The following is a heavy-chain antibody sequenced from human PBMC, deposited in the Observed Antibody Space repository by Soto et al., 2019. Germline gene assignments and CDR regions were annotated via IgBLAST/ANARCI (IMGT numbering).Heavy chain of an antibody. Sequence: QVQLMQSGAEVKKPGASVKVSCKASGYPFTSYSISWVRQAPGQGLEWMGWISTYNGNTNYAQKCQGRLTMTTDTSTSTAYMEVRSLSSVDTAVYYCARGVDYFYQYMDVWGKGTTVTVSS. CDR3: ARGVDYFYQYMDV. CDR2: ISTYNGNT. CDR1: GYPFTSYS. V-gene: IGHV1-18*01. J-gene: IGHJ6*03.